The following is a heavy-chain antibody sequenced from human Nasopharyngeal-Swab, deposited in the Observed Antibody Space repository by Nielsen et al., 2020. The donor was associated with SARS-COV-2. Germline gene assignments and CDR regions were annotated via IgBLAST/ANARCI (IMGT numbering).Heavy chain of an antibody. V-gene: IGHV4-34*01. Sequence: GSLRLSCAVYGGSFSGYYWSWIRQPPGKGLEWIGEINHSGSTNYNPSLKSRVTMSVDTSKNQFSLKLSSVTAADTAVYYCAREAPPRPYSYGSGRYYGMDVWGQGTTVTVSS. CDR2: INHSGST. J-gene: IGHJ6*02. CDR3: AREAPPRPYSYGSGRYYGMDV. D-gene: IGHD3-10*01. CDR1: GGSFSGYY.